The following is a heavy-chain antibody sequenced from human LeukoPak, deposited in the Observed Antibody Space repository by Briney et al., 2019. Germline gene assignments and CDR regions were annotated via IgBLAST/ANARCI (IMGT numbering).Heavy chain of an antibody. CDR2: IRSNANSYAT. CDR3: AKDPRVGARVNPYYMDV. V-gene: IGHV3-73*01. CDR1: GFTFSGSA. Sequence: GGSLRLSCAASGFTFSGSAMHWVRHASGKGLEWVGRIRSNANSYATAYAASVKGRFTISRDDSKNTLYLQMNSLRAEDTAVYYCAKDPRVGARVNPYYMDVWGKGTTVTVSS. D-gene: IGHD1-26*01. J-gene: IGHJ6*03.